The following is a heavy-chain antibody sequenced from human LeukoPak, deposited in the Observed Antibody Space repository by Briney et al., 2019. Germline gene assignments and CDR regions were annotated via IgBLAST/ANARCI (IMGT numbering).Heavy chain of an antibody. CDR2: INAYNGNT. D-gene: IGHD3-10*01. J-gene: IGHJ6*02. V-gene: IGHV1-18*01. CDR1: GYTFTSYG. Sequence: ASVKVSCKASGYTFTSYGISWVRQAPGQGLEWVGWINAYNGNTNYAQKLQGRVTMTTDTSTSTAYMELRSLRSDDTAVYYCARDRVRGAIYYYYYGMDVWGQGTTVTVSS. CDR3: ARDRVRGAIYYYYYGMDV.